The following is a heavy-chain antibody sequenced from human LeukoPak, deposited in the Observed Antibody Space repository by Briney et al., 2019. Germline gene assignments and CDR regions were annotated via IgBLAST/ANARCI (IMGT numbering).Heavy chain of an antibody. J-gene: IGHJ4*02. V-gene: IGHV3-23*01. Sequence: AGSLRLTCAASGFTFSSYAITWVRQAPGTGLEWVSAISGSGGSTYYADSVKGRFTISRDNSKNTLYLQMNRHRSDYTAVYFCAKGYCSSTSCPFDYWGKGTLVTVSS. CDR3: AKGYCSSTSCPFDY. CDR2: ISGSGGST. CDR1: GFTFSSYA. D-gene: IGHD2-2*01.